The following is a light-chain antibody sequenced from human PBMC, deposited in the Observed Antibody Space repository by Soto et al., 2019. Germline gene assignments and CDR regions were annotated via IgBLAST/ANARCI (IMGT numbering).Light chain of an antibody. CDR1: SSDIGGYNY. V-gene: IGLV2-14*01. Sequence: QSALTQPASVSGSPGQSITVSCTGTSSDIGGYNYVSWYQQHPGKAPKLMVYEVTNRPSGVSDRFSGSKSGNTASLTISGLQADEGVYYYGSSYTSGSPFYVLGTGTKVPAL. J-gene: IGLJ1*01. CDR3: SSYTSGSPFYV. CDR2: EVT.